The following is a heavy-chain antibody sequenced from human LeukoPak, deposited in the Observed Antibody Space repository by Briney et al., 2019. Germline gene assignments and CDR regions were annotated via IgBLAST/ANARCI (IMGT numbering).Heavy chain of an antibody. CDR3: ARESHVSREDS. CDR2: ISANNGDT. J-gene: IGHJ4*02. D-gene: IGHD1-26*01. V-gene: IGHV1-18*01. Sequence: ASVKVSCKASGYTFTSYGISWVRQAPGQGLEWVGWISANNGDTDYAQKFQARVIMTTDTSTSTAYMELRSLRSDDTAVYYCARESHVSREDSWGQGTLVTVSS. CDR1: GYTFTSYG.